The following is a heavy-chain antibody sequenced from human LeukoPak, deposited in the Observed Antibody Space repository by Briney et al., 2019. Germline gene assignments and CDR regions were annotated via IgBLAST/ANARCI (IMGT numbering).Heavy chain of an antibody. Sequence: KPSETLSLTCAVYGGSFSGYYWSWIRQPPGKGLEWIGEINHSGSTNYNPSLKSRVTISVDTSKNQFSLKLSSVTAADTAVYYCARGGGTMLRGVIIAHDYRGQGTLVTVSS. CDR2: INHSGST. CDR1: GGSFSGYY. J-gene: IGHJ4*02. V-gene: IGHV4-34*01. CDR3: ARGGGTMLRGVIIAHDY. D-gene: IGHD3-10*01.